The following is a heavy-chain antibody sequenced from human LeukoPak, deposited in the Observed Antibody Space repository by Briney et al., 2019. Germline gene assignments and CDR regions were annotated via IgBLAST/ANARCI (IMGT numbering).Heavy chain of an antibody. CDR2: ISYDGSNK. D-gene: IGHD5-18*01. CDR3: ANYGDTASYGMDV. Sequence: PGRSLRLSCAASGFTFSSYGMHWVRQAPGKGLEWVAVISYDGSNKYYADSVKGRFTISRDNSKNTLYLQMNSLRAEDTAVYYCANYGDTASYGMDVWGQGTTVTVSS. J-gene: IGHJ6*02. CDR1: GFTFSSYG. V-gene: IGHV3-30*18.